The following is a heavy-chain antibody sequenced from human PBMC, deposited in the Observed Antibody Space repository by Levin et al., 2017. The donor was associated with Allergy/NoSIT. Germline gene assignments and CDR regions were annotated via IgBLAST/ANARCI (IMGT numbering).Heavy chain of an antibody. CDR1: GFTFSSYA. J-gene: IGHJ4*02. CDR2: ISGSGGST. CDR3: AKVSKRWLHYLDY. Sequence: ESLKISCAASGFTFSSYAMSWVRQAPGKGLEWVSAISGSGGSTYYADSVKGRFTISRDNSKNTLYLQMNSLRAEDTAVYYCAKVSKRWLHYLDYWGQGTLVTVSS. V-gene: IGHV3-23*01. D-gene: IGHD4-17*01.